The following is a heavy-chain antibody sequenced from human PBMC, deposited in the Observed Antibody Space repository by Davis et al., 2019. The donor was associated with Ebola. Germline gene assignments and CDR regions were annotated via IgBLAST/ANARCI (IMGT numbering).Heavy chain of an antibody. J-gene: IGHJ2*01. V-gene: IGHV3-30-3*01. Sequence: GESLKISCAASGFTFSSYAMHWVRQAPGKGLEWVAVISYDGSNKYYADSVKGRFTISRDNSKNTLYLQMNSLRDEDTAVYYCARKEDYGDTLDNWYFDLWGRGTLVTVSS. CDR1: GFTFSSYA. CDR3: ARKEDYGDTLDNWYFDL. CDR2: ISYDGSNK. D-gene: IGHD4-17*01.